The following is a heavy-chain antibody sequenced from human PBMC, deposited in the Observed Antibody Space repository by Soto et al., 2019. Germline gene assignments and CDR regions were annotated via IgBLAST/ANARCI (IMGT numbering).Heavy chain of an antibody. CDR1: GDSISNGYY. D-gene: IGHD3-22*01. CDR2: IYHTGTT. Sequence: SETLSLTCAVSGDSISNGYYWAWIRQPPGKGLEWVASIYHTGTTYYNPSLTSRVTISVDTSKNQFSLRLSSVTAAGSSVYYCERTDSVGYFPYLGQGTLITVSS. V-gene: IGHV4-38-2*01. CDR3: ERTDSVGYFPY. J-gene: IGHJ4*02.